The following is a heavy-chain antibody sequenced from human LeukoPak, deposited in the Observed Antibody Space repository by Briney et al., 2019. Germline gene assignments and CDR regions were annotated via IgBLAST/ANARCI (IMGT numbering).Heavy chain of an antibody. J-gene: IGHJ4*02. CDR3: ARDGPHSSGWYG. CDR1: GGPVSSGSYY. CDR2: IYYSGST. V-gene: IGHV4-61*01. Sequence: SETLSLTCTVSGGPVSSGSYYWSWIRQPPGKGLEWIGYIYYSGSTNYNPSPKSRVTISVDTSKNQFSLKLSSVTAADTAVYYCARDGPHSSGWYGWGQGTLVTVSS. D-gene: IGHD6-19*01.